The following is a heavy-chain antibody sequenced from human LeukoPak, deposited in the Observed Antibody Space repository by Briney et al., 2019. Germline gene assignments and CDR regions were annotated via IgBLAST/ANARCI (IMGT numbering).Heavy chain of an antibody. D-gene: IGHD2-2*01. Sequence: ASVKVSCKASRDSFTCFYVHWVRQAPGQGLEWMGIISPTGDSTIYAQKFQGRVTLTRDTSTSIAYMELRRLRSEDTAVYYCATSSGYQLSDYWGQGTLVTVSS. CDR1: RDSFTCFY. V-gene: IGHV1-46*01. CDR3: ATSSGYQLSDY. J-gene: IGHJ4*02. CDR2: ISPTGDST.